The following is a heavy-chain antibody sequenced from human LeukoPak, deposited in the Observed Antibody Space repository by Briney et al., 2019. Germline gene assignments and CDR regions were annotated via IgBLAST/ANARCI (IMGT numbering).Heavy chain of an antibody. V-gene: IGHV4-61*02. CDR1: GGSISSGSHY. CDR3: ARDTGTIFGVEIDY. J-gene: IGHJ4*02. D-gene: IGHD3-3*01. Sequence: SETLSLTCTVSGGSISSGSHYWSWIRQPAGKGLEWIGRIYTSGSTNYNPSLKSRVTMSLETSKNQVSLKLSSVTAADTAMYYCARDTGTIFGVEIDYWGQGTLVTVSS. CDR2: IYTSGST.